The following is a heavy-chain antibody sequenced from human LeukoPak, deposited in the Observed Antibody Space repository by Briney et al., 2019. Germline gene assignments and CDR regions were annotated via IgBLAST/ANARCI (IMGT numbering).Heavy chain of an antibody. Sequence: GASVKVSCKASGYTFTDYYMHWVQQAPGKGLEWMGRVDPEDGETIYAEKFQGRVTITADTSTDTAYMEPSSLRSEDTAVYYCATFNWELLGWGQGTLVTVSS. CDR1: GYTFTDYY. CDR3: ATFNWELLG. V-gene: IGHV1-69-2*01. J-gene: IGHJ4*02. CDR2: VDPEDGET. D-gene: IGHD1-26*01.